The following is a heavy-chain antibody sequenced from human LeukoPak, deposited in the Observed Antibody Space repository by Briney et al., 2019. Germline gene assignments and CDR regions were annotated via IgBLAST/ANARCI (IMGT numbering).Heavy chain of an antibody. CDR1: GGSISSSSYY. D-gene: IGHD1-26*01. J-gene: IGHJ4*02. V-gene: IGHV4-39*01. CDR2: IYYSGST. Sequence: SETLSLTCTVSGGSISSSSYYWGWIRQPPGKGLEWIGSIYYSGSTYYNPSLKSRVTISVDTSKNQFSLKLSFVTAADTAVYYCARLRWDIDYWGQGTLVTVSS. CDR3: ARLRWDIDY.